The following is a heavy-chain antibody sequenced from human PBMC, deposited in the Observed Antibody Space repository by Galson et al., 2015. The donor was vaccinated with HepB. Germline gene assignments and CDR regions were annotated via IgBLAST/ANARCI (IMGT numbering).Heavy chain of an antibody. D-gene: IGHD2-2*03. Sequence: SLRLSCAASGFTFSDYYMSWIRQAPGKGLEWVSYISSSSSYTNYADSVKGRFTISRDNAKNSLYLQMNSLRAEDTAVYYCARAMDIVVVPAAIGGYYYGMDVWGQGTTVTVSS. J-gene: IGHJ6*02. CDR1: GFTFSDYY. CDR3: ARAMDIVVVPAAIGGYYYGMDV. V-gene: IGHV3-11*06. CDR2: ISSSSSYT.